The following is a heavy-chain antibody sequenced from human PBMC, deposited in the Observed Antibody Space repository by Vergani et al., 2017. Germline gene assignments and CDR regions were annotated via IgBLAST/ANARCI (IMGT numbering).Heavy chain of an antibody. CDR3: ARDWLGLAAAGKGD. CDR1: GYSISSGYY. D-gene: IGHD6-13*01. Sequence: QVQLQESGPGQVKPSETLSLTCAVSGYSISSGYYWGWIRQPPRKGLEWIGSIYHSGSTYYNPSLKSRVTISVDTSKNQFSLKLSSVTAADTAVYYCARDWLGLAAAGKGDWGQGTLVTVSS. V-gene: IGHV4-38-2*02. CDR2: IYHSGST. J-gene: IGHJ4*02.